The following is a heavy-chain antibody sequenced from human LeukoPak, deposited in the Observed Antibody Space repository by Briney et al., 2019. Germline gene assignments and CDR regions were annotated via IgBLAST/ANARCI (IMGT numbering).Heavy chain of an antibody. Sequence: PSETLSLTCTVSGGSISSYYWSWIRQPPGKGLEWIGYIYYSGSTNYNPSLKSRVTISVDTSKNQISLKLSSVTAADTAVYYCARRVATVTTLLPDNWFDPWGQGTLVTVSS. CDR3: ARRVATVTTLLPDNWFDP. V-gene: IGHV4-59*08. J-gene: IGHJ5*02. CDR2: IYYSGST. D-gene: IGHD4-17*01. CDR1: GGSISSYY.